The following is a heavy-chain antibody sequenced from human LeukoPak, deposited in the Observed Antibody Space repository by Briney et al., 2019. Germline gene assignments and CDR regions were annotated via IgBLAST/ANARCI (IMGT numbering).Heavy chain of an antibody. J-gene: IGHJ6*03. CDR3: ARAHLGYCSGGSCYPYYMDV. CDR2: IYYSGST. V-gene: IGHV4-30-4*08. Sequence: SQTLSLTCTVSGGSISSDDYYWSWIRQPPGKGLEWIGYIYYSGSTYYNPSLKSRVTISVDTSKNQFSLKLSSVTAADTAVYYCARAHLGYCSGGSCYPYYMDVWGKGTTVTVSS. CDR1: GGSISSDDYY. D-gene: IGHD2-15*01.